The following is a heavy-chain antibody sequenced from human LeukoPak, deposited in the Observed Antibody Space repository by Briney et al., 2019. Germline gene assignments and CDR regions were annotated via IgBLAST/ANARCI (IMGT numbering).Heavy chain of an antibody. D-gene: IGHD3-16*02. Sequence: GRSLRLSCAASGFTFDDYAMHWVRQAPGKGLEWASGISWNSGSIGYADSVKGRFTISRDNAKNSLYLQMNSLRAEDTALYYCAKDPLGGSYLPRCFDYWGQGTLVTVSS. CDR1: GFTFDDYA. V-gene: IGHV3-9*01. CDR2: ISWNSGSI. J-gene: IGHJ4*02. CDR3: AKDPLGGSYLPRCFDY.